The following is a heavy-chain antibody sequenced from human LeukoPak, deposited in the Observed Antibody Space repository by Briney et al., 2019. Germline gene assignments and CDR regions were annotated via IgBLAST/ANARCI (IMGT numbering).Heavy chain of an antibody. V-gene: IGHV3-23*01. J-gene: IGHJ4*02. CDR1: GIPFNRNA. CDR2: IGGSGDKT. CDR3: VRRGDASSGWGDHDY. D-gene: IGHD6-19*01. Sequence: GGSLELSFAASGIPFNRNAISWVRPAPGKGVEWVSTIGGSGDKTFYADSVKGRFTISRDNSKNMLHLQMSSLTGEDTALYYCVRRGDASSGWGDHDYWGQGALVTVSS.